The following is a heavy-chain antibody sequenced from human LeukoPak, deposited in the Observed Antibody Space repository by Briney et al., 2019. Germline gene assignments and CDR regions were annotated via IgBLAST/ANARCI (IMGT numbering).Heavy chain of an antibody. CDR1: GFTFSSYS. CDR2: IRAGGDTT. J-gene: IGHJ3*01. V-gene: IGHV3-23*01. D-gene: IGHD4-17*01. Sequence: PGGSLRLSCAASGFTFSSYSMNWVRQAPGKGLEWVSAIRAGGDTTVYADAVRGRFTISRDNSNNALYLQMNELRADDTAVYYCARDPNGDYIGAFDFWGQGTMVTVSS. CDR3: ARDPNGDYIGAFDF.